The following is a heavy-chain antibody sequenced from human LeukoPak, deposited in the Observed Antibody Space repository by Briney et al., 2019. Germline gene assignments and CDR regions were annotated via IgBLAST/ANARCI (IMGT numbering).Heavy chain of an antibody. V-gene: IGHV1-69*13. Sequence: ASVKVSCKASGGTFSSHAISWVRQAPGQGLEWMGGIIPIFGTANYAQKFQGRVTITADESTSTAYMELSSLRSEDTAVYYCASGDYYDSSGYYYAAAYGMDVWGQGTTVTVSS. CDR3: ASGDYYDSSGYYYAAAYGMDV. CDR2: IIPIFGTA. D-gene: IGHD3-22*01. CDR1: GGTFSSHA. J-gene: IGHJ6*02.